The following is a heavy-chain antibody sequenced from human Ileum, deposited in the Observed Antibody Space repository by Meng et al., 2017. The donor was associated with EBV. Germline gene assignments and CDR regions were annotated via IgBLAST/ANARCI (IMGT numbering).Heavy chain of an antibody. J-gene: IGHJ5*02. CDR3: ARFVGYGDPRTSYNWFDP. D-gene: IGHD5-12*01. CDR2: IFDNGAT. CDR1: GGSVSSGNYY. V-gene: IGHV4-61*01. Sequence: QVQLQESGQGLVKHSETLSFTCTVSGGSVSSGNYYWSWIRQPPGKGLEWIGYIFDNGATRYNPSLKSRVTVSRDTSENQLFLKLSSVTAADTAVYYCARFVGYGDPRTSYNWFDPWGQGTLVTVSS.